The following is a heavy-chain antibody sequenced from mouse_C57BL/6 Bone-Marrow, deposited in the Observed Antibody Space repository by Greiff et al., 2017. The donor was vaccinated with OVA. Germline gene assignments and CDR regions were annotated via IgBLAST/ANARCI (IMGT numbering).Heavy chain of an antibody. Sequence: QVQLQQPGAELVMPGASVKLSCKASGYTFTSYWMHWVKQRPGQGLEWIGEIDPSDSYTNYSQKFKGKSTLTVDKSSSTAYMQLSSLTSEDSAVYYCARLDGYFGAYWGQGTLVTVSA. V-gene: IGHV1-69*01. CDR2: IDPSDSYT. D-gene: IGHD2-3*01. CDR1: GYTFTSYW. CDR3: ARLDGYFGAY. J-gene: IGHJ3*01.